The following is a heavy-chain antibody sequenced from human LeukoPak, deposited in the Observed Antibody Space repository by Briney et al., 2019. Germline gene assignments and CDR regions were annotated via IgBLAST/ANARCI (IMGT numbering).Heavy chain of an antibody. CDR1: GGYISSSSYY. Sequence: SETLSLTCTVSGGYISSSSYYWGWIRQPPGKGLEWIGSIYYSGSTYYNPSLKSRVTISVDTSKNQFSLKLSSVTAADTAVYYCARQTSSTSCFDYWGQGTLVTVSS. D-gene: IGHD2-2*01. V-gene: IGHV4-39*01. CDR2: IYYSGST. J-gene: IGHJ4*02. CDR3: ARQTSSTSCFDY.